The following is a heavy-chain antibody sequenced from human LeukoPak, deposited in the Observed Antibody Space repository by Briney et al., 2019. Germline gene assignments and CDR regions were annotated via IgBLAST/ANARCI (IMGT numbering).Heavy chain of an antibody. D-gene: IGHD3-22*01. V-gene: IGHV3-11*04. Sequence: GGSLRLSCAASGFTFSDYYMSWIRQAPGKGLEWVSYISSSGTTIYDADSVKGRFTIFRDNAKKSLYLQMNSLRAEDTAVYYCASMAEYYYDSSGYYSLNHWGQGTLVTVSS. J-gene: IGHJ5*02. CDR3: ASMAEYYYDSSGYYSLNH. CDR1: GFTFSDYY. CDR2: ISSSGTTI.